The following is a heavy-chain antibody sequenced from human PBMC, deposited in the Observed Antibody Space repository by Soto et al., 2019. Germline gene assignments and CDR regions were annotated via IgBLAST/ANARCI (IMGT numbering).Heavy chain of an antibody. CDR3: ARNEVYCGTGIFDY. Sequence: GASVKVSCKASGYTFASYGISWGRQAPGQGLEWMGWISAYNGNTNYAQKLQGRVTITTDTSTHTPYMEPRSLRSDDTAVYYCARNEVYCGTGIFDYWGQGTLVTV. D-gene: IGHD2-15*01. J-gene: IGHJ4*02. V-gene: IGHV1-18*01. CDR2: ISAYNGNT. CDR1: GYTFASYG.